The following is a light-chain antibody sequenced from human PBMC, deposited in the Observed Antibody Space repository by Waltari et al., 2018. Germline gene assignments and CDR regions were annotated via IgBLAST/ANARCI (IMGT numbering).Light chain of an antibody. Sequence: IVLTQSPCTLSLSPGERATLSSWASQIVGRSLAWYQRKPGQAPRLLIYDTSNRATGIPERFSGSGSGTDFSLTISRLEPEDFAVYYCQKYVRLPVTFGQGTKVEIK. J-gene: IGKJ1*01. CDR2: DTS. CDR1: QIVGRS. CDR3: QKYVRLPVT. V-gene: IGKV3-20*01.